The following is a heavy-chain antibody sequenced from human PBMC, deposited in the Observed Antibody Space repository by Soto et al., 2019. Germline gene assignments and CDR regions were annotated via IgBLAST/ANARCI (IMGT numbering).Heavy chain of an antibody. CDR3: ARGRIQLWSPFDY. J-gene: IGHJ4*02. Sequence: PSETLCLTCTVCVGSLSNYFLSWIRQPPGKGLEWIGDIYYSGSTNYNPSLKSRVTISVDTSKNQFSLKLSSVTPADTAVYYCARGRIQLWSPFDYWGQGTLVTVSS. V-gene: IGHV4-59*01. D-gene: IGHD5-18*01. CDR1: VGSLSNYF. CDR2: IYYSGST.